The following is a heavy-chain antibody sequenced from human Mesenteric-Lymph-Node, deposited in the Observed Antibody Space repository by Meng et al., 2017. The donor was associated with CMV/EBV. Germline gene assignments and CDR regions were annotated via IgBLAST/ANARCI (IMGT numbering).Heavy chain of an antibody. CDR3: ARGYSRKIFYYDSGGYFDL. D-gene: IGHD3-22*01. Sequence: FTGYYIHWVRQAPGQGPEWMGWINPNSGSTNHAHNFQGRVTMTRETSSGTAYMELTSLKSDDTAIYYCARGYSRKIFYYDSGGYFDLWGQGTLVTVSS. V-gene: IGHV1-2*02. J-gene: IGHJ5*02. CDR1: FTGYY. CDR2: INPNSGST.